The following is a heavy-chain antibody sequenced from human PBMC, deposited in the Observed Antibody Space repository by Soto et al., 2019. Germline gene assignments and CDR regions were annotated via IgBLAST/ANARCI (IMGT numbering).Heavy chain of an antibody. Sequence: GGSLRLSCAASGFTFSSYAMHWVRQAPGKGLEWVAVISYDGSNKYYADSVKGRFTISRDNSKNTLYLQMNSLRAEDTAVYYCARGGPRFWGGPAGFFWGQGTLVTVSS. J-gene: IGHJ4*02. CDR1: GFTFSSYA. CDR2: ISYDGSNK. D-gene: IGHD6-13*01. CDR3: ARGGPRFWGGPAGFF. V-gene: IGHV3-30-3*01.